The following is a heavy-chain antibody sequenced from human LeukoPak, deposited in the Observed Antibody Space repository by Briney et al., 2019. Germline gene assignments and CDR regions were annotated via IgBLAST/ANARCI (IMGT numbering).Heavy chain of an antibody. Sequence: ASVKVSCKTSGYTFTGYYMHWVRQAPGQGLEWMGWINPNSGVTNYEQNFQGRVTMTRDTSISTAYMELSRLRSDDTAVYYCARELRMTTVTTNNAFDIWGQGTMVTVSS. D-gene: IGHD4-17*01. J-gene: IGHJ3*02. CDR2: INPNSGVT. CDR3: ARELRMTTVTTNNAFDI. V-gene: IGHV1-2*02. CDR1: GYTFTGYY.